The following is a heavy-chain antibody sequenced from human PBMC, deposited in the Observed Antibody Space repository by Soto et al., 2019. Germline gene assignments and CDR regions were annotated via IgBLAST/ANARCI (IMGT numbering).Heavy chain of an antibody. CDR2: IFPGDSET. CDR3: ARHEGDVGPYGMDV. V-gene: IGHV5-51*01. CDR1: GYSFPTSY. J-gene: IGHJ6*02. D-gene: IGHD1-26*01. Sequence: PGESLKISCKGSGYSFPTSYIGWVRQMPGKGLEWMGIIFPGDSETRYSPSFQGQVTISADKSISTAYLQWSSLKASDTAMYYCARHEGDVGPYGMDVWGQGTTVTVSS.